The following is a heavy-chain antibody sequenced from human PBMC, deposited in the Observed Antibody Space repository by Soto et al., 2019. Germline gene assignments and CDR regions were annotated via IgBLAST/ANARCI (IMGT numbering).Heavy chain of an antibody. D-gene: IGHD1-1*01. Sequence: SDTLSLTCAVSGGSITSANWWTWVRPPPGGGLEWIGEISHSGITNYKASLKSRVTMSVDKTKNDVSLKLTSVTAADTAVYYCAKGEGYAEEVFYWGQGVLVTVSS. CDR3: AKGEGYAEEVFY. J-gene: IGHJ4*02. CDR2: ISHSGIT. CDR1: GGSITSANW. V-gene: IGHV4-4*02.